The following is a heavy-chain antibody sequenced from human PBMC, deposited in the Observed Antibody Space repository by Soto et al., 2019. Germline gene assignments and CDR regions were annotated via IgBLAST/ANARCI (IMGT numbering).Heavy chain of an antibody. J-gene: IGHJ4*02. D-gene: IGHD3-3*01. CDR1: GGTFSSYA. CDR2: IIPIFGTA. Sequence: ASVKVSCKASGGTFSSYAVSWVRQAPGKGLEWMGGIIPIFGTANYAQKFQGRVTITADESTSTAYMELSSLRSEDTAVYYCAIRVGPYYDFWSGTDYWGQGTLVTVSS. V-gene: IGHV1-69*13. CDR3: AIRVGPYYDFWSGTDY.